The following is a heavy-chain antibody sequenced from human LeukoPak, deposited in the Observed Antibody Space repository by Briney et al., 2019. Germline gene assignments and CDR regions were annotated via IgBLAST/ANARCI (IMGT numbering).Heavy chain of an antibody. J-gene: IGHJ4*02. CDR3: ARVVRYQLLFYFDY. V-gene: IGHV4-30-4*08. CDR1: GFSLSTNGVG. D-gene: IGHD2-2*01. CDR2: IYYSGST. Sequence: SGPTLVKPTQTLTLTCTFSGFSLSTNGVGVGWIRQPPGKGLELIGYIYYSGSTYYNPSLKSRVTISVDTSKNQFSLKLSSVTATDTAVYYCARVVRYQLLFYFDYWGQGTLVTVSS.